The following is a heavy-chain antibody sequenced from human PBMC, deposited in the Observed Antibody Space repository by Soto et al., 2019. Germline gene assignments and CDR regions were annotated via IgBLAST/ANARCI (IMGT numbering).Heavy chain of an antibody. J-gene: IGHJ4*02. Sequence: QVQLVQSGAEMRKPGSSVKVSCKASGDTFGSYTLSWLRRAPGLGLEWMARILPAHGIANYAQKFQDKVTITADMSTQTTYLEITSLNSDDTAVCFCAGDRGAVGFFDSWGQGTLVTVSS. CDR3: AGDRGAVGFFDS. CDR1: GDTFGSYT. V-gene: IGHV1-69*08. CDR2: ILPAHGIA. D-gene: IGHD6-25*01.